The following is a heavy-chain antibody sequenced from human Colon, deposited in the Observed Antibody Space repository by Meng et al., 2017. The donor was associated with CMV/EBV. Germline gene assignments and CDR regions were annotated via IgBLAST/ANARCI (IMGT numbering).Heavy chain of an antibody. Sequence: LPCAVSGDSINSSKWWSWVRQSTGEGLAWIGDIFNSESPNYNRSLESRVTISVDKSKNQFSLKLNSVTAVDTAVYYCARQGGWYCFDSWGPGTLVTVSS. D-gene: IGHD6-19*01. V-gene: IGHV4/OR15-8*01. CDR2: IFNSESP. J-gene: IGHJ4*02. CDR3: ARQGGWYCFDS. CDR1: GDSINSSKW.